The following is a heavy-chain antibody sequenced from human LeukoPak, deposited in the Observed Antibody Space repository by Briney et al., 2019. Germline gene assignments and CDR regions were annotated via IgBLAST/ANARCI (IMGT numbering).Heavy chain of an antibody. CDR1: GFNFEDYA. J-gene: IGHJ4*02. CDR2: ISWSSDNI. D-gene: IGHD3-22*01. V-gene: IGHV3-9*01. Sequence: GGPLRLSCVASGFNFEDYAMHWVRQRPGKGLEWVSGISWSSDNIGYADSVKGRFTISRDNAKKSLNSLGVEDTAFYYCVKDIGFGMIVPRGFAYWGQGTLVSVSS. CDR3: VKDIGFGMIVPRGFAY.